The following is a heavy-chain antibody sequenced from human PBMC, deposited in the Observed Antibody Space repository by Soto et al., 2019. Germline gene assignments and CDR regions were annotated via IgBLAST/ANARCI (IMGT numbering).Heavy chain of an antibody. CDR2: IYPGDSDT. CDR3: ARHDGGYSYGLHSYYGMDV. D-gene: IGHD5-18*01. CDR1: GYSFTSYW. J-gene: IGHJ6*02. Sequence: GESLKISCKGSGYSFTSYWIGWVRQMPGKGLEWMGIIYPGDSDTRYSPSFQGQVTISADKSISTAYLQWSSLKASDTAMYYCARHDGGYSYGLHSYYGMDVWGQGTTVTVSS. V-gene: IGHV5-51*01.